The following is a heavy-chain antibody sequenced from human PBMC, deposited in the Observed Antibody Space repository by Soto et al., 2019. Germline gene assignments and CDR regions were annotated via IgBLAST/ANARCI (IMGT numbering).Heavy chain of an antibody. D-gene: IGHD6-19*01. CDR3: AKVRYSSPMGYYYGMDV. V-gene: IGHV1-69*01. CDR1: RVAFSKFI. Sequence: QAQLEQSGGEVKKPGSSVKVSCKASRVAFSKFIVTWVRQAPGLGLEWVGGIIPIFGTANYTQKFQGRVTITADESTSTSYMEVNNLRPEDTAVYYCAKVRYSSPMGYYYGMDVWGQETTVTVSS. J-gene: IGHJ6*02. CDR2: IIPIFGTA.